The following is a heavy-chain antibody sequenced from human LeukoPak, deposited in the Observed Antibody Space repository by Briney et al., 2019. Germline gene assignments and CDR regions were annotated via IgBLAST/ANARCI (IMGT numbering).Heavy chain of an antibody. CDR3: ARAQYSSSSGDYYFDY. CDR2: INHSGST. D-gene: IGHD6-6*01. Sequence: SETQSLTCAVYGGSFSGYYWSWIRQPPEKGLEWIGEINHSGSTNYNPSLKSRVTISVDTSKNQFSLKLSSVTAADTAVYYCARAQYSSSSGDYYFDYWGQGTLVTVSS. CDR1: GGSFSGYY. V-gene: IGHV4-34*01. J-gene: IGHJ4*02.